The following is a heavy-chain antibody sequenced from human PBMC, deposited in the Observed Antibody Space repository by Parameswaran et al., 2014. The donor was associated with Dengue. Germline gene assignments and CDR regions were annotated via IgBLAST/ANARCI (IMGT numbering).Heavy chain of an antibody. V-gene: IGHV6-1*01. CDR2: TYYRSKWYN. Sequence: ASETLSLTCAISGDSVSSNSAAWNWIRQSPSRGLEWLGRTYYRSKWYNDYAVSVKSRITINPDTSKNQFSLQLNSVTPEDTAVYYCARLGSNYFQRQTFFDYWGQGTLVTVSS. D-gene: IGHD4-11*01. CDR1: GDSVSSNSAA. J-gene: IGHJ4*02. CDR3: ARLGSNYFQRQTFFDY.